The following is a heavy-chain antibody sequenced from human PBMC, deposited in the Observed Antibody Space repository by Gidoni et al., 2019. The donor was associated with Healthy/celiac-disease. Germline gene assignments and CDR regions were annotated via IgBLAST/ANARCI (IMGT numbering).Heavy chain of an antibody. CDR2: IKQDGSEK. V-gene: IGHV3-7*01. Sequence: EVQLVASGGGLVQPGGSLRLPCAASGFTFSSYWMSWVRQAPGKGLEWVANIKQDGSEKYYVDSVKGRFTISRDNAKNSLYLQMNSLRAEDTAVYYCARDFISEWFGELVGAFDIWGQGTMVTVSS. J-gene: IGHJ3*02. CDR1: GFTFSSYW. D-gene: IGHD3-10*01. CDR3: ARDFISEWFGELVGAFDI.